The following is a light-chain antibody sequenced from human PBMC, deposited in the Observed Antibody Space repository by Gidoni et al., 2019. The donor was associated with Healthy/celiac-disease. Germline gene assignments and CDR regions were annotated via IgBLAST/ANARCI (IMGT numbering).Light chain of an antibody. CDR3: QTWGPGSHGV. V-gene: IGLV4-69*01. J-gene: IGLJ3*02. CDR1: TCHSRYA. CDR2: LNRDASN. Sequence: QVVVTQSPPAAASLGSSVRLTCTLSTCHSRYAIAWHQVRSGKGPRFLMRLNRDASNEKGDGLPDRFSGASTGAERYLTISSVQSEDEADYYCQTWGPGSHGVFGGGTKVTVL.